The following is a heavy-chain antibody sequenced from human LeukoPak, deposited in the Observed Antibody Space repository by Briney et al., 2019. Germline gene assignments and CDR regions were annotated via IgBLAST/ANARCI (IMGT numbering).Heavy chain of an antibody. CDR3: ARHVAAATTNWFDP. V-gene: IGHV5-10-1*01. CDR2: IDPSVSYT. D-gene: IGHD6-13*01. J-gene: IGHJ5*02. CDR1: GYSFTSYW. Sequence: GESLKISCKGSGYSFTSYWISWVRQMPGKGLEWMGRIDPSVSYTNYSPSFQGHVTISADKSISTAYLQWSSLKASDTAMCYCARHVAAATTNWFDPWGQGTLVTVSS.